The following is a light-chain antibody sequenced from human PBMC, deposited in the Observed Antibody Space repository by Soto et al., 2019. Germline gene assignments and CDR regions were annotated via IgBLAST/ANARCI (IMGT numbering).Light chain of an antibody. V-gene: IGLV7-46*01. Sequence: QAVVTQEPSLTVSPGGTVTLTCGFSTGAVTSGHFPFWFQQKPGQAPRTLISDTQNKHSWTPARFSGSLLGGKAALTLSGAQSEDEAEYYCLLSYSDVWVFGGGTKLTVL. CDR2: DTQ. CDR3: LLSYSDVWV. CDR1: TGAVTSGHF. J-gene: IGLJ3*02.